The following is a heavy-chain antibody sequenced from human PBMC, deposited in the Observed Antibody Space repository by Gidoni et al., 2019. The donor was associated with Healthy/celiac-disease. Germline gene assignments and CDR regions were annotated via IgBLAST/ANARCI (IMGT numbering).Heavy chain of an antibody. J-gene: IGHJ4*02. CDR1: GLTFSSYS. CDR2: ISSSSSTI. V-gene: IGHV3-48*01. D-gene: IGHD4-4*01. Sequence: EVQLVESGGGLVQPGGSLRLSCAASGLTFSSYSMNWVRQAPGKGLEWVSYISSSSSTIYYADSVKGRFTISRDNAKNSLYLQMNSLRAEDTAVYYCARDTTVTLGYWGQGTLVTVSS. CDR3: ARDTTVTLGY.